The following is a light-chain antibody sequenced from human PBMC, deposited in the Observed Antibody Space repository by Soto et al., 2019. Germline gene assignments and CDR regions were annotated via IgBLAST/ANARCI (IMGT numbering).Light chain of an antibody. J-gene: IGLJ1*01. CDR1: SSDVGGHNH. CDR3: NSYTSSSTHV. V-gene: IGLV2-14*01. CDR2: EVG. Sequence: QSALTQPASVSGSPGQSITISCTGSSSDVGGHNHVSWYQQHPGKAPKLIIYEVGNRPSGVSNRFSVSKSGNTASLTISGCQAEDEADYYCNSYTSSSTHVFGTGTKLTVL.